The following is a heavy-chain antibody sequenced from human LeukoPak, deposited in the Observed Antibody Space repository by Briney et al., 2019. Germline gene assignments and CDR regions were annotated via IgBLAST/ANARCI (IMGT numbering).Heavy chain of an antibody. CDR3: AKGTHFIGIQLWFDY. D-gene: IGHD5-18*01. CDR1: GFTFSSSA. Sequence: GGSLRLSCAASGFTFSSSAMSWVRQAPGKGLEWVSAISGSGGSTYYADSVKGRFTISRDNSKDTLYLQLDSLRAEDTAVYYCAKGTHFIGIQLWFDYWGQGTLVTVSS. V-gene: IGHV3-23*01. J-gene: IGHJ5*01. CDR2: ISGSGGST.